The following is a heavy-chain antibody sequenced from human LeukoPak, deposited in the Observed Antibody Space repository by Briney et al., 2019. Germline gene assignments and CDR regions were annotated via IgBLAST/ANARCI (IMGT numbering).Heavy chain of an antibody. V-gene: IGHV3-9*03. CDR3: AKDNSAAAGGGGIDY. Sequence: PGRSLRLSCAASGFTFDDYAMHWVRQAPGKGLEWVSGISWNSGSIGYADSVKGRFTISRDNAKNSLYLQMNSLRAEDMALYYCAKDNSAAAGGGGIDYWGQGTLVTVSS. D-gene: IGHD6-13*01. CDR2: ISWNSGSI. J-gene: IGHJ4*02. CDR1: GFTFDDYA.